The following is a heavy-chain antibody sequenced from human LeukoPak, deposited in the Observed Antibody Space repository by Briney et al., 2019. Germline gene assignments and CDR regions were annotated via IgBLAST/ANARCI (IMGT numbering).Heavy chain of an antibody. CDR2: IIPILGIA. V-gene: IGHV1-69*04. J-gene: IGHJ4*02. Sequence: SVKVSCKASGGTFSSYAISWMRQAPGQGLEWMGRIIPILGIANYAQKFQGRVTITADKSTSTAYMELSSLRSEDTAVYYCARDTAMVTWSFDYWGQGTLVTVSS. CDR3: ARDTAMVTWSFDY. D-gene: IGHD5-18*01. CDR1: GGTFSSYA.